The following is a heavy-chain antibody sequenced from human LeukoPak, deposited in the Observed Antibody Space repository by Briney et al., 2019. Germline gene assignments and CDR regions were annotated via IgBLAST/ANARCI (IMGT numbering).Heavy chain of an antibody. V-gene: IGHV3-48*03. CDR1: GFTFSSYE. J-gene: IGHJ6*03. CDR2: IGSSGGSR. CDR3: AREMVVVVPAAAYYMDV. Sequence: PGGSLRLSCAASGFTFSSYEMDWVRRAPGKGLEWVSYIGSSGGSRYYADSVKGRFTSSRDNAKNSLYLQMNSLRVEDTAVYYCAREMVVVVPAAAYYMDVWGKGTTVTVSS. D-gene: IGHD2-2*01.